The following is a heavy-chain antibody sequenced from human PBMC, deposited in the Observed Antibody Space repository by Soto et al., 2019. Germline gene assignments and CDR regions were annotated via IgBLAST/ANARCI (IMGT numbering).Heavy chain of an antibody. D-gene: IGHD5-12*01. CDR1: GGSISSSSYF. CDR2: IHYRGST. J-gene: IGHJ4*02. Sequence: TSETLSLTCTVSGGSISSSSYFWGWIRQPPGKGLEWIGNIHYRGSTYYNAPLKSRVTISVDTSKNQFSLKLSSVTAADSAVYSCARGIGYYFDSWGQGTLVTVSS. CDR3: ARGIGYYFDS. V-gene: IGHV4-39*01.